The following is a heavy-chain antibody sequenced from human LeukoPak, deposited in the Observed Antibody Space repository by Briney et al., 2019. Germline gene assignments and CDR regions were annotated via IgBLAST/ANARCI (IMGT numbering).Heavy chain of an antibody. D-gene: IGHD2-2*01. Sequence: GGSLRLSCAASGFTFSIYGMHWVRQAPGKGLEWVAVIWYDGSNKYYADSVKGRFTISRDNSKNTLYLQMNSLRAEDTAVYYCARDPFCSSTSCYWLHYGMDVWGQGTTVTVSS. J-gene: IGHJ6*02. CDR2: IWYDGSNK. CDR1: GFTFSIYG. CDR3: ARDPFCSSTSCYWLHYGMDV. V-gene: IGHV3-33*01.